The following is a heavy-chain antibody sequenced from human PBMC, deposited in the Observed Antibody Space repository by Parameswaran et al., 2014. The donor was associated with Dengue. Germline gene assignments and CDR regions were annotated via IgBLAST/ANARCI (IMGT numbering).Heavy chain of an antibody. CDR2: INHGGST. V-gene: IGHV4-34*01. CDR3: ARRRFDFWSGSWFDP. D-gene: IGHD3-3*01. J-gene: IGHJ5*02. Sequence: PGKGLEWIGEINHGGSTNYNPSLKSRVTLSVDTSKNQFSLKLSSVTAADTAVYYCARRRFDFWSGSWFDPWGQGSLVTVSS.